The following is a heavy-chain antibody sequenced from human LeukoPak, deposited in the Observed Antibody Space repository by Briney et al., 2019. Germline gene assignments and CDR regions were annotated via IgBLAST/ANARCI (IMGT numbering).Heavy chain of an antibody. CDR2: ISSSSSTI. CDR1: GFTFSSYS. J-gene: IGHJ4*02. V-gene: IGHV3-48*01. CDR3: AKRSGINYGYFDS. Sequence: GGSLRLSCAASGFTFSSYSMNWVRQASGKGLEWVSYISSSSSTIYYADSVKGRFTISRDNAKNSLYLQMNSLRSEDTAVYYCAKRSGINYGYFDSWGQGTLVTVSS. D-gene: IGHD1-26*01.